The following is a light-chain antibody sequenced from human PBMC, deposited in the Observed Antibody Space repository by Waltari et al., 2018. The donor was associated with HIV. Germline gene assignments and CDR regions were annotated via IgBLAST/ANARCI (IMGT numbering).Light chain of an antibody. Sequence: YHSTQPHSVSVSPGPTDNIPCSGGKLGNKYASWYQQKPGQSPVLVIYQNSKRPSGIPERFSGSNSGNTATLTISGAQAMDEADYYCQAWDSGAAVFGGGTKLTVL. CDR1: KLGNKY. V-gene: IGLV3-1*01. CDR2: QNS. CDR3: QAWDSGAAV. J-gene: IGLJ2*01.